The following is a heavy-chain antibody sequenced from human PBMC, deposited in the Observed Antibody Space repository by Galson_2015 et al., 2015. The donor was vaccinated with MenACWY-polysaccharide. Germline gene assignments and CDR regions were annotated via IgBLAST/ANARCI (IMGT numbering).Heavy chain of an antibody. CDR1: GFTFGHYN. D-gene: IGHD3-10*01. Sequence: SLRLSCAASGFTFGHYNMHWVRQAPGKGPEWMAVMAYVGSDTFYADSVKGRFTISRDNAKNSLYLQMNSLRPEDTAVYYCAKAEKHYYFGSGSYLYYWGQGALVTVSS. CDR2: MAYVGSDT. V-gene: IGHV3-30*18. CDR3: AKAEKHYYFGSGSYLYY. J-gene: IGHJ4*02.